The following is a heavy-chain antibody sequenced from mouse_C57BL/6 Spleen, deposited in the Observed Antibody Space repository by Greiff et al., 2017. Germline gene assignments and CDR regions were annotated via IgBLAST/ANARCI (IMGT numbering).Heavy chain of an antibody. J-gene: IGHJ1*03. Sequence: VQLQESGAELVKPGASVKISCKASGYAFSSYWMNWVKQRPGKGLEWIGQIYPGDGDTNYNGKFKGKATLTADKSSSTAYMQLSSLTSEDSAVYFCARSPLATEYFDVWGTGTTVTVSS. V-gene: IGHV1-80*01. CDR3: ARSPLATEYFDV. D-gene: IGHD1-1*01. CDR2: IYPGDGDT. CDR1: GYAFSSYW.